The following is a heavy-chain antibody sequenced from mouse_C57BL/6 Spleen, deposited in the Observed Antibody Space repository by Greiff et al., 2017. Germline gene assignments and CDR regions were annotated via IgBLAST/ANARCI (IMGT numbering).Heavy chain of an antibody. CDR2: ISSGRSTI. D-gene: IGHD1-2*01. Sequence: EVQLVESGGGLVKPGGSLKLSCAASGFTFSDYGMHWVRQAPEKGLEWVAYISSGRSTIYYADTVKGRFTISRDNAKNTLFLQMASLRSEDTAMYYCARNYYGPFDYWGQGTTLTVSS. V-gene: IGHV5-17*01. CDR1: GFTFSDYG. J-gene: IGHJ2*01. CDR3: ARNYYGPFDY.